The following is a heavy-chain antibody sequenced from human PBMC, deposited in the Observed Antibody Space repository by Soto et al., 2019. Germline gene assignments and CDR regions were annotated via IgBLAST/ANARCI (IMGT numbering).Heavy chain of an antibody. V-gene: IGHV3-23*01. Sequence: PGGSLRLSCAASGFTFSSYAMSWVRQAPGKGLEWVSAISGSGGSTYYADSVKGRFTISRDNSKNTLYLQMNSLRAEDTAVYYCAKVLYTVTIYYYYMDVWGKGTTVTVSS. CDR1: GFTFSSYA. CDR2: ISGSGGST. CDR3: AKVLYTVTIYYYYMDV. J-gene: IGHJ6*03. D-gene: IGHD4-17*01.